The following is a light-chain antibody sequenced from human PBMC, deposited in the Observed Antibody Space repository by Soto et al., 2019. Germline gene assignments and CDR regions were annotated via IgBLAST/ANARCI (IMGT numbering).Light chain of an antibody. V-gene: IGLV1-47*02. CDR3: AAWDDSLSGWV. CDR1: SSNIGSNY. Sequence: QSVLTQRPSASGTPGQRVTISCSGSSSNIGSNYVYWYQQLPGTAPKLLIYSNNQRPSGVPDRFSGSKSGTSASLAISGLRSEDEADYYCAAWDDSLSGWVFGGGTQLTVL. J-gene: IGLJ3*02. CDR2: SNN.